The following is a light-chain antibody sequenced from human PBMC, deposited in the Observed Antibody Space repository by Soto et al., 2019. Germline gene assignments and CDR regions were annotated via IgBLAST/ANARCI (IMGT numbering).Light chain of an antibody. CDR3: SSYTSSSTWL. CDR1: SSYVGAYNC. V-gene: IGLV2-14*03. Sequence: QSALTQPASVSGSPGQSITISCTGTSSYVGAYNCVSWYQQHPGKAPKLMIYEVSNRPSGVSNRFSGSKSANTASLTISGLQAGDEADYYCSSYTSSSTWLFGGGTMLTVL. CDR2: EVS. J-gene: IGLJ3*02.